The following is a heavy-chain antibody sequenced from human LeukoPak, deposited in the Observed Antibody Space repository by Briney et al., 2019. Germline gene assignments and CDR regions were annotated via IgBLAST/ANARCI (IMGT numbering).Heavy chain of an antibody. CDR3: STTYYYDSSEGY. D-gene: IGHD3-22*01. CDR1: GFTFSNAW. J-gene: IGHJ4*02. CDR2: IKSKTDGGTT. Sequence: GGSLRLSCAASGFTFSNAWMSWVRQAPGKGLEWVGRIKSKTDGGTTDYAAPVKGRFTISRDDSKNTLYLQMNSLKTEDTAVYYCSTTYYYDSSEGYWGQGTLATVSS. V-gene: IGHV3-15*01.